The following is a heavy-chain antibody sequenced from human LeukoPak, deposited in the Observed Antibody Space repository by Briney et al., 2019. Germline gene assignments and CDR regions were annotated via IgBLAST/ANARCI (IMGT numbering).Heavy chain of an antibody. Sequence: SETLSLTCTVSGGSIISSSYNWGWIRQPPGKGLEWIGTIYYSGTTYYNPSLRSRVTISVDTSKNQFSLKVTSVTAADTAVYYCARQPTGFPNWFDPWGQGTLVTVSS. J-gene: IGHJ5*02. CDR3: ARQPTGFPNWFDP. D-gene: IGHD3-9*01. CDR1: GGSIISSSYN. CDR2: IYYSGTT. V-gene: IGHV4-39*01.